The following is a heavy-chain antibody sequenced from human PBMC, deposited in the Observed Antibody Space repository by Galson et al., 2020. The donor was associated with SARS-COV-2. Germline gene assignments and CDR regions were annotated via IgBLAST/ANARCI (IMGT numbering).Heavy chain of an antibody. V-gene: IGHV3-30-3*01. CDR2: ISYNETNR. Sequence: TGGSLRLSCAVSGFTLSTYPMHWVRQAPGKGLEWVAVISYNETNRYYADSVKGRFTISRDNSKSTVYLQMNSLRAEDTAVYYCASLLVGTGLFDSWGQGTLVIVSS. CDR3: ASLLVGTGLFDS. J-gene: IGHJ4*02. D-gene: IGHD1-26*01. CDR1: GFTLSTYP.